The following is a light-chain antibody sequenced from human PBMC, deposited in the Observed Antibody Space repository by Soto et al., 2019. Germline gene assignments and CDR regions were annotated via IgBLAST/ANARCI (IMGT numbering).Light chain of an antibody. CDR2: DAS. J-gene: IGKJ4*01. Sequence: DIQMTQSPSSLSASVGDRVTITCRASQSIISYLNWYHQKPGKAPKLLIYDASSLQSGAPLRFSGSGSGTDFTLTSSSLQPEDSATYYFEQSYSTPLTFGGGTKVEIK. CDR3: EQSYSTPLT. CDR1: QSIISY. V-gene: IGKV1-39*01.